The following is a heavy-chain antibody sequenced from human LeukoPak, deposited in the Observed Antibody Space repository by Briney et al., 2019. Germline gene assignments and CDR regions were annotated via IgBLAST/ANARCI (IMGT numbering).Heavy chain of an antibody. J-gene: IGHJ6*02. D-gene: IGHD3-10*01. CDR3: AKDRESLWFGAYYYYYGMDV. Sequence: GGSLRLSCAASGFTFSSYAMSWVRQAPGKGLEWVSAISGSGGSTYYADSVKGRFTISRDNSKNTLYLQMNSLRAEDTAVYYCAKDRESLWFGAYYYYYGMDVWGQGTTVTVSS. CDR1: GFTFSSYA. V-gene: IGHV3-23*01. CDR2: ISGSGGST.